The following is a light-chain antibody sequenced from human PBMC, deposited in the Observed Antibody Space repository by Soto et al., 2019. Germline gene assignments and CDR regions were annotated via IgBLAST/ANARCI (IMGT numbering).Light chain of an antibody. CDR3: SSYTSSSTQV. J-gene: IGLJ1*01. Sequence: QSVLTQPASVSGSPGQSITISCTGTSSDVGGYNYVSWYQQHPGKAPKLMIYEVSNRPSGVSNRFSGSKSGNTASLTISGLQAEDEADYYCSSYTSSSTQVFGTGTKVTVL. CDR2: EVS. V-gene: IGLV2-14*01. CDR1: SSDVGGYNY.